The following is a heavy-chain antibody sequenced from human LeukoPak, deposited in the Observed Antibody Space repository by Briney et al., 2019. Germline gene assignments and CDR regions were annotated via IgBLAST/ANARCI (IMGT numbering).Heavy chain of an antibody. V-gene: IGHV3-30*02. CDR1: GFTFRDYG. Sequence: GGSLRLSCAASGFTFRDYGMHWFRQAPGKGLEWVTYIRNDGTNKYYADSVKGRFTISRDNSKNTLYLQMNSLRAEDTAVYYCARAPTIFGPGSFHFDYWGQGTLATVSS. CDR2: IRNDGTNK. D-gene: IGHD3-3*01. CDR3: ARAPTIFGPGSFHFDY. J-gene: IGHJ4*02.